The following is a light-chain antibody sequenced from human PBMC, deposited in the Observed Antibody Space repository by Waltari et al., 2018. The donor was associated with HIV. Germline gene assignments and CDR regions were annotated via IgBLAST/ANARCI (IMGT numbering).Light chain of an antibody. CDR3: MQGSHWPYT. CDR1: ASLVHLDGYTF. CDR2: KVF. J-gene: IGKJ2*01. Sequence: DIVMTQSPLSLPVTLGQPAAISCRSSASLVHLDGYTFFNWFYQSPGQPLRCLIYKVFCRDTGVPDRISGSGSATEFTQKISRVEDEDVGIYYCMQGSHWPYTFGQGTKLEI. V-gene: IGKV2-30*02.